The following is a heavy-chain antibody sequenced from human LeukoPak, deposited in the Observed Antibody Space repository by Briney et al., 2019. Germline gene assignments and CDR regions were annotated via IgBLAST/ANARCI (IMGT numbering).Heavy chain of an antibody. CDR3: ARVTIRLGDLDAFDI. D-gene: IGHD3-16*01. Sequence: GGSLRLSCVASGFTFSSYGMHWVRQAPGKGLEWVAFIRYDGSNKYYADSVKGRFTISRDNAKNSLYLQMNSLRAEDTAVYYCARVTIRLGDLDAFDIWGQGTMVTVSS. CDR2: IRYDGSNK. CDR1: GFTFSSYG. V-gene: IGHV3-30*02. J-gene: IGHJ3*02.